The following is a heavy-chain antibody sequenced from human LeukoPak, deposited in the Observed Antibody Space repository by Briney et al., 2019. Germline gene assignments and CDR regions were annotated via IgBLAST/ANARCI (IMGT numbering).Heavy chain of an antibody. J-gene: IGHJ4*02. CDR2: INRSGTT. CDR3: ARRPPGGYFDY. V-gene: IGHV4-34*01. D-gene: IGHD3-16*01. CDR1: GGSFSGYY. Sequence: SETLSLTCAVYGGSFSGYYWSWIRQTPGKGLEWIGEINRSGTTNYNPSLKSRVAISVDTSKNQFSLKLRSVTAADTAVYYCARRPPGGYFDYWGQGTLVTVSS.